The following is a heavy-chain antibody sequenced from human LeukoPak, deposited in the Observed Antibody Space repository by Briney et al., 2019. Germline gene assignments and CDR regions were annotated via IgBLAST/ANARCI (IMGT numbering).Heavy chain of an antibody. CDR2: MNPNSGNT. CDR3: ARFPYYDFWSGYYRRHFDY. Sequence: GASVKVSCKASGYTFTSYDINWVRQATGQGLEWMGWMNPNSGNTGYAQKFQGRVTMTRNTSISTAYMELSSLRPEDTAVYYCARFPYYDFWSGYYRRHFDYWGQGTLVTVSS. D-gene: IGHD3-3*01. CDR1: GYTFTSYD. V-gene: IGHV1-8*01. J-gene: IGHJ4*02.